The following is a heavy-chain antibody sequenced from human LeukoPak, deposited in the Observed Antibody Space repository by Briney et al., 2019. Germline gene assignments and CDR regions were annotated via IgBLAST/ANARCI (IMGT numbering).Heavy chain of an antibody. CDR3: ASGGGDYDYVWGSYRLYYFDY. CDR1: GGSISSSSYY. D-gene: IGHD3-16*02. Sequence: SETLSLTCTVSGGSISSSSYYWGWIRQPPGKGLEWIGSIYYSGSTYYNPSLKSRVTISVDTSKNQFSLKLSSVTAADTAVYYCASGGGDYDYVWGSYRLYYFDYWGQGTLVTVSS. V-gene: IGHV4-39*07. CDR2: IYYSGST. J-gene: IGHJ4*02.